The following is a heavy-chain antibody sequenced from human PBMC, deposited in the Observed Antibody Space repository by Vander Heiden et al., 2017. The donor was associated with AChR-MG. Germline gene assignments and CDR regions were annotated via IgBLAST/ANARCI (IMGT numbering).Heavy chain of an antibody. CDR1: GFTFSSYG. CDR2: IAYDGSNK. V-gene: IGHV3-30*18. Sequence: QVQLVASGGGVVQPGRSLRLPCAASGFTFSSYGLHWVRQAPGKGLEWVAVIAYDGSNKYYADSVKGRFTISRDNSKNTLYLQMNSLRAEDTAVYYCAKDGGGYYGSGSLNYYFDYWGQGTLVTVSS. CDR3: AKDGGGYYGSGSLNYYFDY. J-gene: IGHJ4*02. D-gene: IGHD3-10*01.